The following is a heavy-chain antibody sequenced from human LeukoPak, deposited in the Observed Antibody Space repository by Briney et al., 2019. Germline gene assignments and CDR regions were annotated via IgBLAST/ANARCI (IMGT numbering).Heavy chain of an antibody. V-gene: IGHV3-7*01. D-gene: IGHD2-21*02. CDR3: ASSTYCGGDCYSN. Sequence: PGGSLRLSCAASGFTFSSYAMSWVRQAPGKGLEWVANIKQDGSEKYYVDSVKGRFTISRDNAKNSLYLQMNSLRAEDTAVYYCASSTYCGGDCYSNWGQGTLVTVSS. J-gene: IGHJ4*02. CDR2: IKQDGSEK. CDR1: GFTFSSYA.